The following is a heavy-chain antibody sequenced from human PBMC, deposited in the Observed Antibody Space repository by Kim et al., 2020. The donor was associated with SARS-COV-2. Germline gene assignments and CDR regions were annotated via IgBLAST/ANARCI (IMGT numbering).Heavy chain of an antibody. Sequence: SATSYADSVRGRFTISRDNAKNTLYLQMNSLRAEDTAVYYCAKRGDFGDCWGQGTLVTVSS. V-gene: IGHV3-74*01. CDR3: AKRGDFGDC. D-gene: IGHD2-21*02. J-gene: IGHJ4*02. CDR2: SAT.